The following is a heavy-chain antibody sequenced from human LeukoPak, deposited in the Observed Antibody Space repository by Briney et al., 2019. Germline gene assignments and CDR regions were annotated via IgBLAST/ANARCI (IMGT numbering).Heavy chain of an antibody. CDR1: GYTFTDYF. J-gene: IGHJ4*02. CDR3: TRRDTTMVSFDY. Sequence: SVKVSCKASGYTFTDYFFHWVRPAPGQGLAWMGWVNPNSGGTKYAQKFQGRVTVTRDTSINTAYMELRSLRSDDTAVYYCTRRDTTMVSFDYWGQGTLVTVSS. D-gene: IGHD5-18*01. CDR2: VNPNSGGT. V-gene: IGHV1-2*02.